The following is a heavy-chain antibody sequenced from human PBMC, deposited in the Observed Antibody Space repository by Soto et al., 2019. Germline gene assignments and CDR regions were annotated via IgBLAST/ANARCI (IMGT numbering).Heavy chain of an antibody. V-gene: IGHV4-4*02. CDR1: GDSINSSHW. CDR2: ISHSGST. CDR3: ARRTSSSSWMFRRAHNWFDP. D-gene: IGHD6-13*01. Sequence: SETLSLTCAVSGDSINSSHWWNWVRKPPGKGLEWIGQISHSGSTNYNPSLTSRVNKSVDKSKNHFSLKLTSVTASDTAMYYCARRTSSSSWMFRRAHNWFDPWGQGTLVTVSS. J-gene: IGHJ5*02.